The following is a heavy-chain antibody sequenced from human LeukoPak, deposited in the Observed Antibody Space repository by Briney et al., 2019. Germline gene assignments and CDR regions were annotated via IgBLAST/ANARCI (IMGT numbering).Heavy chain of an antibody. CDR1: GGTFSSYA. D-gene: IGHD4-11*01. Sequence: ASVKVSRTASGGTFSSYAISWVRQAPGQGLEWMGGIIPIFGTANYAQKFQGRVTITTDESTSTAYMELSSLRSEDTAVYYCARGRERMTTVTSHDYWGQGTLVTVSS. J-gene: IGHJ4*02. V-gene: IGHV1-69*05. CDR2: IIPIFGTA. CDR3: ARGRERMTTVTSHDY.